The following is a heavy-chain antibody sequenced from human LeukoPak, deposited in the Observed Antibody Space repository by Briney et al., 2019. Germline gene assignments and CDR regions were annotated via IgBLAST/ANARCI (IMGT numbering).Heavy chain of an antibody. D-gene: IGHD3-22*01. V-gene: IGHV3-30*03. Sequence: GGSLRLSCAASKFTFSSYDMHWVRQAPGKGLEWVAVILHDGSKKNYADSVQGRFTISRDNSKNTLYLQMSSLRAEDTAVYYCARDLDYYESSGYYSTNTDWGQGTLVTVS. CDR1: KFTFSSYD. CDR3: ARDLDYYESSGYYSTNTD. J-gene: IGHJ4*02. CDR2: ILHDGSKK.